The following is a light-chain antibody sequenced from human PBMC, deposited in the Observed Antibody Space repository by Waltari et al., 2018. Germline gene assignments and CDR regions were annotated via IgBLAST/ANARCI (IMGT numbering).Light chain of an antibody. CDR2: KVS. J-gene: IGKJ4*01. CDR1: QSLVSSDGNTF. CDR3: MPGTHWPPSLN. Sequence: DVVLTQYPLSLPVTLGQPASISCRSSQSLVSSDGNTFLHWFQQRPGQSPRRLIYKVSNPDYGVPDRFSGRGSGTDFTLKNRRVGAEDVGIYYCMPGTHWPPSLNFGGGTKVEIK. V-gene: IGKV2-30*01.